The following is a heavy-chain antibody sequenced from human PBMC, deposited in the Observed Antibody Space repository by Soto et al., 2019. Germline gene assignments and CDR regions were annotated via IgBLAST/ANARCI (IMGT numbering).Heavy chain of an antibody. Sequence: QVQLVQSGAEVKKPGASVKVSCKASGYTFTSYGISWVRQAPGQGLEWMGWISAYNGNTNYAQKLQGRVTMTRDTSTSIAYMELRRLRSDDTAVYYCASFSIAAADPYGMDVWGQGTTVTVSS. CDR2: ISAYNGNT. CDR1: GYTFTSYG. J-gene: IGHJ6*02. D-gene: IGHD6-13*01. V-gene: IGHV1-18*01. CDR3: ASFSIAAADPYGMDV.